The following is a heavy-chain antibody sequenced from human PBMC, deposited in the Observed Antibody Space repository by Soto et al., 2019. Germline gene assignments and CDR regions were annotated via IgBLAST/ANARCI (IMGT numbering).Heavy chain of an antibody. V-gene: IGHV3-21*01. CDR2: ISSSSSYI. CDR1: GFTFSSYS. J-gene: IGHJ4*02. Sequence: EVQLVESGGGLVKPGGSLRLSCAASGFTFSSYSMNWVRQAPGKGLEWVSSISSSSSYIYYADSVTGRFTISRDNAKNSLYLQMNSLRAEDTAVYYCARDFHVSDSSSSFDYWGQGTLVTVSS. D-gene: IGHD6-6*01. CDR3: ARDFHVSDSSSSFDY.